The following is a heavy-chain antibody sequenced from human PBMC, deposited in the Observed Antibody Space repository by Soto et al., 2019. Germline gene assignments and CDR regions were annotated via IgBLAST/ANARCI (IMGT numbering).Heavy chain of an antibody. V-gene: IGHV4-31*03. D-gene: IGHD2-15*01. Sequence: SETLSLTCTVSGGSISSGGYYWSWIRQHPGKGLEWIGYIYYSGSTYYNPSLKSRVTISVDTSKNQFSLKLSSVTAADTAVYYCARGGRDGNIRSAFDIWGQGTMVTVSS. J-gene: IGHJ3*02. CDR3: ARGGRDGNIRSAFDI. CDR2: IYYSGST. CDR1: GGSISSGGYY.